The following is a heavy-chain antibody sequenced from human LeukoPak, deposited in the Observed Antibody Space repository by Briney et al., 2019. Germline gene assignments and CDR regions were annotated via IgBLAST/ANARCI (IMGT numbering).Heavy chain of an antibody. CDR1: GDSVSSNSAA. CDR2: TYYRSKWYN. J-gene: IGHJ5*02. V-gene: IGHV6-1*01. Sequence: SQTLSLTFAISGDSVSSNSAARNWIRQSPSRGLEWLGRTYYRSKWYNDYALSVKSRITINPDTSKNQFSLQLNSVTPEDTAVYYCARNSAYSSGWYGDPKYNWFDPWGQGTLVTVSS. CDR3: ARNSAYSSGWYGDPKYNWFDP. D-gene: IGHD6-19*01.